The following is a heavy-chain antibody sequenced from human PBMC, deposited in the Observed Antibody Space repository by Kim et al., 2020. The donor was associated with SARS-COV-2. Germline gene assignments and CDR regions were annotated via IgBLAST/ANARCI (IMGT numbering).Heavy chain of an antibody. CDR2: IYTDNGNT. Sequence: ASVKVSCKASGYTFTRNAIHWVRQAPGQRLEWMGYIYTDNGNTKYSQKFQGRLTITRDTSASTAYVELSSLRSEDTAVYYCLRGADGFDYWGQATLVTVSS. J-gene: IGHJ4*02. CDR1: GYTFTRNA. CDR3: LRGADGFDY. V-gene: IGHV1-3*04.